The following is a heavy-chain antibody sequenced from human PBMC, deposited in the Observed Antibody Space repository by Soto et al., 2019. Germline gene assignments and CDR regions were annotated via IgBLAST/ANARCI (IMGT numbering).Heavy chain of an antibody. CDR3: ARDLLAREGSSWSQYYYGMDV. CDR1: GGSISSYY. CDR2: IYYSGST. J-gene: IGHJ6*02. V-gene: IGHV4-59*01. Sequence: ASETLSLTCTVSGGSISSYYWSWIRQPPGKGLEWIGYIYYSGSTNYNPSLKSRVTIPVDTSKNQFSLKLSSVTAADTAVYYCARDLLAREGSSWSQYYYGMDVWGQGTTVTVSS. D-gene: IGHD6-13*01.